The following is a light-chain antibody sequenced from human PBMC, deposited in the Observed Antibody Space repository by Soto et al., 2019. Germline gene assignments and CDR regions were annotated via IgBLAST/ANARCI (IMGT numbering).Light chain of an antibody. V-gene: IGKV3-15*01. J-gene: IGKJ4*01. CDR2: GAS. CDR3: QQYTNWPPRLT. Sequence: IVMTQSPVTLSVSPWERATLSCVASQYIVSNVAWYQQRPGQAPRLLIYGASTSATDIPDRFSGSGSGTEFTLTISGLQSADSAVYYCQQYTNWPPRLTFGGGTKVDI. CDR1: QYIVSN.